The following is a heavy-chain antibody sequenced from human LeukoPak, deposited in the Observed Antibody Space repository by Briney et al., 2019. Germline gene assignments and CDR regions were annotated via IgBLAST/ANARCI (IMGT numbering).Heavy chain of an antibody. CDR2: ISWNSGSI. J-gene: IGHJ6*02. D-gene: IGHD6-13*01. CDR1: GFTFDDYA. V-gene: IGHV3-9*01. Sequence: QPGRSLRLSCAASGFTFDDYAMHWVRQAPGKGLEWASGISWNSGSIGYADSVKGRFTISRDNAKNSLYLQMNSLRAEDTALYYCAKELYSSSWLNYYGMDVWGQGTTVTVSS. CDR3: AKELYSSSWLNYYGMDV.